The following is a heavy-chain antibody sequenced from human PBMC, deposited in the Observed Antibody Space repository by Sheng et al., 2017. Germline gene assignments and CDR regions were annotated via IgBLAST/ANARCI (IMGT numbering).Heavy chain of an antibody. CDR3: ARDLGDGYNGFYYFDY. CDR2: IIPILGIA. V-gene: IGHV1-69*08. D-gene: IGHD5-12*01. J-gene: IGHJ4*02. Sequence: QVQLVQSGAEVKKPGSSVKVSCKASGGTFSSYTISWVRQAPGQGLEWMGRIIPILGIANYAQKFQGRVTITADKSTSTAYMELSSLRSEDTAVYYCARDLGDGYNGFYYFDYWGQGTLVTVSS. CDR1: GGTFSSYT.